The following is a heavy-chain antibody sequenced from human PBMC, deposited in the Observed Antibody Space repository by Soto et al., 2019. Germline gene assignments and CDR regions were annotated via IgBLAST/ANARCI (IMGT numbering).Heavy chain of an antibody. Sequence: TLSLTCAVYGGSFSGYYWSWIRQPPGKGLEWIGEINHSGSTNYNPSLKSRVTISVDTSKNQFSLKLSSVTAADTAVYYCARVLALAAAGIGYWGQGTLVTVSS. D-gene: IGHD6-13*01. J-gene: IGHJ4*02. CDR1: GGSFSGYY. CDR2: INHSGST. CDR3: ARVLALAAAGIGY. V-gene: IGHV4-34*01.